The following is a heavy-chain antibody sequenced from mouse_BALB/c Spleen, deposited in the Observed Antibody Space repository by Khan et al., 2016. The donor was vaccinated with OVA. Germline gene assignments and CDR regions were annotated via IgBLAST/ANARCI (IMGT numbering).Heavy chain of an antibody. V-gene: IGHV1-4*01. CDR2: INPRSGYT. Sequence: VQLQESGAELARPGASVKMSCKASGYTFTSHTMHWVKQRPGQGLEWIGYINPRSGYTQYNQKFNDKATLTAAISSSTAYMQLSSLTSEDSAVYYCARRTTEYALDYWGQGTSVTVSS. D-gene: IGHD2-14*01. CDR3: ARRTTEYALDY. CDR1: GYTFTSHT. J-gene: IGHJ4*01.